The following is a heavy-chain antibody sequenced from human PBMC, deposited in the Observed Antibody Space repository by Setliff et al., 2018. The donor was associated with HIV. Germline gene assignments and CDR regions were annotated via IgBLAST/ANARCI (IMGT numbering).Heavy chain of an antibody. CDR1: GGSISSGRYS. D-gene: IGHD6-19*01. V-gene: IGHV4-30-2*01. CDR3: ARARSDWYNVRPYYFDL. J-gene: IGHJ4*02. CDR2: MYEGDST. Sequence: PSETLSLTCAVSGGSISSGRYSWSWIRQPPGKGLEWIGYMYEGDSTNYNPSLKSRVTISVDMSKNQFSLKLNSLTAADTAVYYCARARSDWYNVRPYYFDLWGQGTPVTVSS.